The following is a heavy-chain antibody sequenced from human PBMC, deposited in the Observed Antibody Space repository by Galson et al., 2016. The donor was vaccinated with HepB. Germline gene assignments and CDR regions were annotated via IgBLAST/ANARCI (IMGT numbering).Heavy chain of an antibody. Sequence: SLRLSCAASGLTLNNFVINWIRQAPGKELEWVSGISVSGDHVYYTDSVKGRLTIYRENSKNTVYLQMNSLRAEDTAVYYCGRGSSGDVYNFGAYWGQGTRVTVSS. CDR1: GLTLNNFV. CDR3: GRGSSGDVYNFGAY. V-gene: IGHV3-23*01. CDR2: ISVSGDHV. D-gene: IGHD5-24*01. J-gene: IGHJ4*02.